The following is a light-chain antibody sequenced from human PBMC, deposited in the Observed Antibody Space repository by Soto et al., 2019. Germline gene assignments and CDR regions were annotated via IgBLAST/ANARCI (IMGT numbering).Light chain of an antibody. CDR2: GNS. CDR3: QSYDSSLSGVV. J-gene: IGLJ2*01. Sequence: QTVVTQPSSVSGAPGQRVTISCTGSNSNIGADYDVHWYQQLPGTAPKLLIYGNSNRPSGVPDRFSGSKSGTSASLAITGLQAEDEADYYCQSYDSSLSGVVFGGGTKLTVL. V-gene: IGLV1-40*01. CDR1: NSNIGADYD.